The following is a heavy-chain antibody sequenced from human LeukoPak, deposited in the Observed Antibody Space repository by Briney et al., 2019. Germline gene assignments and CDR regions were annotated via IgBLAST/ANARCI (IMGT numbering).Heavy chain of an antibody. CDR2: IKPDGSAK. CDR3: ARDHQWSSDY. CDR1: GFTLSSHW. V-gene: IGHV3-7*01. Sequence: GGSLRLSCAASGFTLSSHWMCWVRQAPGKGLEWVANIKPDGSAKYYVDSVKGRFTISRDNAKNSLYLQMDGLRAEDTALYYCARDHQWSSDYWGQEALVTVSS. J-gene: IGHJ4*02. D-gene: IGHD3-3*01.